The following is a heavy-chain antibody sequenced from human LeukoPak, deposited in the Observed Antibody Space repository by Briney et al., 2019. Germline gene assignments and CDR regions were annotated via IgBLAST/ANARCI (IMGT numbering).Heavy chain of an antibody. V-gene: IGHV1-69*13. J-gene: IGHJ4*02. CDR3: ARDDCRGGSCYFDY. Sequence: GASVKVSCKASGGTFSSYAISWVRQAPGQGLEWMGGIIPIFGTANYTQKFQGRVTITADESTSTAYMELSSLRSEDTAVYYCARDDCRGGSCYFDYWGQGTLVTVSS. D-gene: IGHD2-15*01. CDR2: IIPIFGTA. CDR1: GGTFSSYA.